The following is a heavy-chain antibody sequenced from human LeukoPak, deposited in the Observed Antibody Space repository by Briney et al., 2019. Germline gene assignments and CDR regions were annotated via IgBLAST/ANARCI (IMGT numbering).Heavy chain of an antibody. Sequence: GASVKVSCKASGYTFTGYYMHWVRQAPGQGLEWMGWINPNSGNTGYAQKFQGRVTMTRNTSISTAYMELSSLRSEDTAVYYCARDRGYSYDYWGQGTLVTVSS. CDR2: INPNSGNT. J-gene: IGHJ4*02. D-gene: IGHD5-18*01. V-gene: IGHV1-8*02. CDR3: ARDRGYSYDY. CDR1: GYTFTGYY.